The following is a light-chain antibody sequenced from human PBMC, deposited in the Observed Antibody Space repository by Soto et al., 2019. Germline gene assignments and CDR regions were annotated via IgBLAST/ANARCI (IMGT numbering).Light chain of an antibody. Sequence: EIVLTQSPATLSLSPGERATLSCRASQSVSSYLAWYQQKPGQAPRLLIYDASNRATGIPARFSGSGSGTDFTLAISGLEAEDFAIYYGQQRSNWPTITFCQGTRLEIK. V-gene: IGKV3-11*01. CDR1: QSVSSY. CDR3: QQRSNWPTIT. J-gene: IGKJ5*01. CDR2: DAS.